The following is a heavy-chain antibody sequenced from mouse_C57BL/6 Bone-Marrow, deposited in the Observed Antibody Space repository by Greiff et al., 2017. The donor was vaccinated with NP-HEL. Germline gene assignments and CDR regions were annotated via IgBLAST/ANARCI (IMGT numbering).Heavy chain of an antibody. V-gene: IGHV1-75*01. D-gene: IGHD1-1*01. J-gene: IGHJ4*01. Sequence: QVQLQQSGPELVKPGASVKISCKASGYTFTDYYINWVKQRPGQGLEWIGWIFPGSGSTYYNEKFKGKATLTVDKSSSTAYMLLSSLTSEDSAVYFCARGFYYYGSSPHYAMDYWGQGTSVTVSS. CDR2: IFPGSGST. CDR1: GYTFTDYY. CDR3: ARGFYYYGSSPHYAMDY.